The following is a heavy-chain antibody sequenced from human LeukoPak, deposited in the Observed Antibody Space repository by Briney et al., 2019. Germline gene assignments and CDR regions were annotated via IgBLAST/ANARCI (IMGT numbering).Heavy chain of an antibody. Sequence: GGSLRLSCAASGFTFSSYGMHWDRQAPGKGLEWVAVIWYDGSNKYYADSVKGRFTISRDNSKNTLYLQMNSLRAEDTAVYYCARGASIAVAGTRGYCFDYWGQGTLVTVSS. CDR1: GFTFSSYG. D-gene: IGHD6-19*01. J-gene: IGHJ4*02. CDR3: ARGASIAVAGTRGYCFDY. V-gene: IGHV3-33*01. CDR2: IWYDGSNK.